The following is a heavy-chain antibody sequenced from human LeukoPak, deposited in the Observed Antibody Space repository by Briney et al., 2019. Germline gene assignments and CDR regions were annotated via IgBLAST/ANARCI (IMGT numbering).Heavy chain of an antibody. CDR2: IYHSGST. V-gene: IGHV4-38-2*01. D-gene: IGHD5-12*01. CDR1: GYSISSGYY. Sequence: SETLSLTCAVSGYSISSGYYWGWIRQPPGRGLEWMGSIYHSGSTYYNPSLKSRVTISVDTSKNQFSLKLSSVTAADTAVYHCARHRDSGYDYYYYYMDAWGKGTTVTVSS. J-gene: IGHJ6*03. CDR3: ARHRDSGYDYYYYYMDA.